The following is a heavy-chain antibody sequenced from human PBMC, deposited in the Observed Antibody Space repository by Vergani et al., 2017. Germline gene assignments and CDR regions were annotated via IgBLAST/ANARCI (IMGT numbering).Heavy chain of an antibody. CDR3: TTDGEYAFDI. CDR1: GFTFSDYA. Sequence: EVQLVESGGGLEQPGRSLRLSCTASGFTFSDYAMSWFRQAPGKGLEWVGFIRSKVDGGTTEYAASVKCRVTITRDDSKNIAYLQMDSLKTEDTAVYYCTTDGEYAFDIWGQGTMVTVSS. J-gene: IGHJ3*02. D-gene: IGHD3-10*01. V-gene: IGHV3-49*03. CDR2: IRSKVDGGTT.